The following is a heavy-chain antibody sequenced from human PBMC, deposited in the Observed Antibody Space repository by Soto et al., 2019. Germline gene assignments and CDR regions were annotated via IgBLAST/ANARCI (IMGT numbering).Heavy chain of an antibody. D-gene: IGHD3-22*01. CDR3: AALAPKRNYYDSSGYPLAFDT. CDR1: GFTFTSSA. V-gene: IGHV1-58*01. CDR2: IVVGSGNT. Sequence: GASVKVSCKASGFTFTSSAVQWVRQARGQRLEWIGWIVVGSGNTNYAQKFQERVTITRDMSTSTAYMELSSLRSEDTAVYYCAALAPKRNYYDSSGYPLAFDTWGQGTMVTVSS. J-gene: IGHJ3*02.